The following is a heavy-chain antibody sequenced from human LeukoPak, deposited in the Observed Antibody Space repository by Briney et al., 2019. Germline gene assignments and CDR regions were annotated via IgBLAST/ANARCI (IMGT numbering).Heavy chain of an antibody. CDR2: IKQDGSEK. D-gene: IGHD2-15*01. V-gene: IGHV3-7*01. CDR1: GFTFSSYW. J-gene: IGHJ6*03. Sequence: PGGPLRLSCAASGFTFSSYWMSWVRQAPGKGLEWVANIKQDGSEKYYVDSVKGRFTISRDNAKNSLYLQMNSLRAEDTAVYYCARARVVVVAAPYYYYMDVWGKGTTVTVSS. CDR3: ARARVVVVAAPYYYYMDV.